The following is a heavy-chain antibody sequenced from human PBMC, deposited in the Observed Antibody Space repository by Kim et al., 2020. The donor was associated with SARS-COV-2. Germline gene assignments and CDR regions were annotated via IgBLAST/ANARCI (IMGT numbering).Heavy chain of an antibody. CDR1: GGSISSGGYY. CDR2: IYYSGST. Sequence: SETLSLTCTVSGGSISSGGYYWSWIRQHPGKGLEWIGYIYYSGSTYYNLSLKSRVTISVDTSKNQFSLKLSSVTAADTAVYYCARARGSITIFGVAPPGYYYCGMGVWGQGTTVTVSS. J-gene: IGHJ6*02. CDR3: ARARGSITIFGVAPPGYYYCGMGV. V-gene: IGHV4-31*03. D-gene: IGHD3-3*01.